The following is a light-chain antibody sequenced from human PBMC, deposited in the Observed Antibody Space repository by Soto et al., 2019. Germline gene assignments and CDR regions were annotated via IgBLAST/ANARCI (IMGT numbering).Light chain of an antibody. J-gene: IGKJ1*01. V-gene: IGKV3-15*01. CDR1: QSVSSN. CDR2: GAS. Sequence: EVVMTQSPATPSVSPGESATLSCRASQSVSSNLAWYQQRPGQAPRLLIYGASTRATGIPARFSGSGSGTEFTLTISSLQSEDFAIYYCQQYNNWPPWTFGQGTKVEIK. CDR3: QQYNNWPPWT.